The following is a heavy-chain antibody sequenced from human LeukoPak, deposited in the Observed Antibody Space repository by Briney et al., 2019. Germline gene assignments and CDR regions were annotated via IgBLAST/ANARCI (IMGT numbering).Heavy chain of an antibody. CDR1: GGSIGNYY. CDR2: YYYSGST. J-gene: IGHJ4*02. Sequence: SETLSLTCTVSGGSIGNYYWSWIRQPPGKGLEWIGHYYYSGSTRYNPPLEGRAIISVDTSINQLSLKVSSVTAADTAVYYCVRDGKDGFNFDFWGPGTLVTVSS. V-gene: IGHV4-59*01. CDR3: VRDGKDGFNFDF. D-gene: IGHD5-24*01.